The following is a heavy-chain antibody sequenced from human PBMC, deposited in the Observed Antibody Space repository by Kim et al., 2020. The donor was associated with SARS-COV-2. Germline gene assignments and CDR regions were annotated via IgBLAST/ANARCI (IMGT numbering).Heavy chain of an antibody. CDR3: AKEGGH. Sequence: ASVKVSCKASGFTFTFYSMHWVRQAPGQGLEWMGMINRSGGGTNYAQKFQGRVTMTGDTSTNTVYMELSSLRSDETAVYYCAKEGGHWGQGTLVTVSS. V-gene: IGHV1-46*01. D-gene: IGHD3-16*01. J-gene: IGHJ4*02. CDR1: GFTFTFYS. CDR2: INRSGGGT.